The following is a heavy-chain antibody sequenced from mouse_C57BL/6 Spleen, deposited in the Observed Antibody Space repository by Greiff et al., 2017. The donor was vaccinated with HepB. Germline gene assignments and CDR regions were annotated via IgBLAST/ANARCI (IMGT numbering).Heavy chain of an antibody. CDR3: ARSTTAYYAMDY. CDR1: GYTFTSYW. V-gene: IGHV1-69*01. D-gene: IGHD1-2*01. CDR2: MEPSDSDT. J-gene: IGHJ4*01. Sequence: QVQLQQPGAELVMPGASVKLSCKASGYTFTSYWMHWVKQRPGQGLEGSGEMEPSDSDTNYNQKVKGKSTLTVDKSSSTAYMQLSSLTSEDSAVYYCARSTTAYYAMDYWGQGTSVTVSS.